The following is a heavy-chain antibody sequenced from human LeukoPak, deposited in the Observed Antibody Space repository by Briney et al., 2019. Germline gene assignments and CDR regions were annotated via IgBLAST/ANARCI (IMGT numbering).Heavy chain of an antibody. CDR2: ISGSGGST. V-gene: IGHV3-23*01. J-gene: IGHJ4*02. CDR3: AKEGHYDSSGFHNNFDY. CDR1: GFTFSSYA. Sequence: GGSLRLSCAASGFTFSSYAMSWVRQAPGKGLEWVSAISGSGGSTYYADSVKGRFTISRDNSKNTLYLQMNSLRAEDTAVYYCAKEGHYDSSGFHNNFDYWGQGTLVTVSS. D-gene: IGHD3-22*01.